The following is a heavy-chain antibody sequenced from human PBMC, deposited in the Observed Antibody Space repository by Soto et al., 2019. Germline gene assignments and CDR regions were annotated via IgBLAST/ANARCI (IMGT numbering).Heavy chain of an antibody. D-gene: IGHD6-13*01. Sequence: SVKVSCKASGGTFSSYAISWVRQAPGQGLERMGGIIPIFGTANYAQKFQGRVTITADESTSTAYMELSSLRSEDTAVYYCARHYSSITNWFDPWGQGTLVTVSS. CDR2: IIPIFGTA. CDR3: ARHYSSITNWFDP. V-gene: IGHV1-69*13. J-gene: IGHJ5*02. CDR1: GGTFSSYA.